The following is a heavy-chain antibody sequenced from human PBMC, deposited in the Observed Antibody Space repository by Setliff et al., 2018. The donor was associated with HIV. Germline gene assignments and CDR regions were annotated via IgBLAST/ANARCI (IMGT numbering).Heavy chain of an antibody. CDR2: INHSGST. Sequence: SETLSLTCAVYGGSFSGYYWSWIRQPPGQGLEWIGEINHSGSTNYNPSLKSRVTISVDTSKNQFSLKLSSVTAADTAVYYCASRGETRPFDYWGQGTLVTVSS. CDR1: GGSFSGYY. V-gene: IGHV4-34*01. J-gene: IGHJ4*02. D-gene: IGHD3-16*01. CDR3: ASRGETRPFDY.